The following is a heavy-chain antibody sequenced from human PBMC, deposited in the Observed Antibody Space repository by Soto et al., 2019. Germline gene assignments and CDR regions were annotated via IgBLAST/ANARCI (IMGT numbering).Heavy chain of an antibody. D-gene: IGHD6-19*01. V-gene: IGHV1-18*01. Sequence: QVPLVQSGAEVKKPGASVKVSCKASGYTFTSYGISWVRQAPGQGLEWMGWISAYNGNTNYAQKLQGRVTMTTDTSTSTAYMELRSLRSDDTAVYYYARVVVGWLVPTTAEYFQHWGQGTLVTVSS. J-gene: IGHJ1*01. CDR3: ARVVVGWLVPTTAEYFQH. CDR2: ISAYNGNT. CDR1: GYTFTSYG.